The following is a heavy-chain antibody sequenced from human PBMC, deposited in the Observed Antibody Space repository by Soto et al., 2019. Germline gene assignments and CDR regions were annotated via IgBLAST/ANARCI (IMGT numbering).Heavy chain of an antibody. J-gene: IGHJ4*02. CDR2: INPILSMS. CDR3: ATSYGSGYRAFDS. D-gene: IGHD3-10*01. V-gene: IGHV1-69*02. CDR1: GDTFNFYS. Sequence: QVQLVQSGADVQRPGSSVRVSCKASGDTFNFYSINWVRQAPGLGLQWMGRINPILSMSNYAPRFPGRVTMTADKSTSTAYMELSSLRSEDTAMYYCATSYGSGYRAFDSWGQGALVTVSS.